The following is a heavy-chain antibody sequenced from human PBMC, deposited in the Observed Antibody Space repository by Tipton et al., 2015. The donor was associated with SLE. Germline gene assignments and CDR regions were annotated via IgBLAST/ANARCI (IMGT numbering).Heavy chain of an antibody. Sequence: TLSLTCTVSGGSISSLYWRWIRQPPGQGLEWIGFFSYSGITNYNSTLTSRVSISVDTSNNQLSLRLSSVTAADTAVFFCARSPKSISGWEGVCHFDLWGRGTLVSVSS. J-gene: IGHJ2*01. V-gene: IGHV4-59*11. D-gene: IGHD6-25*01. CDR1: GGSISSLY. CDR3: ARSPKSISGWEGVCHFDL. CDR2: FSYSGIT.